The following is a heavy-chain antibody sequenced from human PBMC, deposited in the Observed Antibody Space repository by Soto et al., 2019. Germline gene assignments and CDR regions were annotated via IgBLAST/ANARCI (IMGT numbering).Heavy chain of an antibody. D-gene: IGHD5-12*01. Sequence: SETLSLTCTISGDSTVDYFWNWLRQPPGKGLEWIGYVYYTGNTNYNPSLKSRVTMSVDMSKSQFSLELRSVTAADTSVYYCARCDESLSGYCFAVSSVDLWGRSPLV. V-gene: IGHV4-59*01. CDR1: GDSTVDYF. CDR3: ARCDESLSGYCFAVSSVDL. CDR2: VYYTGNT. J-gene: IGHJ2*01.